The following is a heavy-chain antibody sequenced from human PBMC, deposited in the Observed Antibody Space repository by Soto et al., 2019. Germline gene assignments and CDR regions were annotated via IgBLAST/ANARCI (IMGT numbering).Heavy chain of an antibody. CDR3: ATDGAAGAVMGV. Sequence: EVQLVESGGGLVKPGGSLRLSCAASGLTFSTYGMNWVRQAPGKGLEWVSSISSGGEYLDYADSVKGRLTISRDNAKXXXXXXXXXXXVXXTAVYYCATDGAAGAVMGVWGQGTTVTVSS. CDR2: ISSGGEYL. J-gene: IGHJ6*02. D-gene: IGHD6-13*01. V-gene: IGHV3-21*01. CDR1: GLTFSTYG.